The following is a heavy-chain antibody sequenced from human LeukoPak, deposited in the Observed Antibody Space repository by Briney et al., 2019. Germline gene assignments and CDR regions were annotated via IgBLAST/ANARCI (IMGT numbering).Heavy chain of an antibody. J-gene: IGHJ4*02. D-gene: IGHD3-9*01. Sequence: ASVKVSCKASGYTFTSYGISWVRQTPGQGLEWMGWISAYNGNTNYVQKLQGRVTMTTDTSTSTAYMELRSLRSEDTAVYYCATSHYDILTGYRPLAYWGQGTLVTVSS. CDR1: GYTFTSYG. CDR2: ISAYNGNT. CDR3: ATSHYDILTGYRPLAY. V-gene: IGHV1-18*01.